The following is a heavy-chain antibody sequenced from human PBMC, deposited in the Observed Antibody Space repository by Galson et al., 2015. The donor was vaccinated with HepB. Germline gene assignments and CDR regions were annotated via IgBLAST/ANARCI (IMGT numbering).Heavy chain of an antibody. Sequence: SGAEVKQPGESLKISCKGSGYSFATYWIGWVRQMPGKGLEWMAIIHPGDSKTRYSPSFAGQVTISADKSISTAYLQWSSLKASDTAVYYCARSAYYSDYWGQGTLVTVSS. CDR2: IHPGDSKT. CDR1: GYSFATYW. CDR3: ARSAYYSDY. J-gene: IGHJ4*02. V-gene: IGHV5-51*03. D-gene: IGHD3-16*01.